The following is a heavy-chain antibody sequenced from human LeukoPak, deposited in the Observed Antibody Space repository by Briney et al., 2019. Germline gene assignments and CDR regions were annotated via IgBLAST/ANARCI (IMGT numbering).Heavy chain of an antibody. D-gene: IGHD6-13*01. CDR2: IYYSGST. CDR1: GGSISSGGYS. V-gene: IGHV4-30-4*07. CDR3: ARAGYSSSWYFGSGSHFDY. Sequence: PSETLSLTCAVSGGSISSGGYSWSWIRQPPGKGLEWIGYIYYSGSTYYNPSLKSRVTISVDTSKNQFSLKLSSVTAADTAVYYCARAGYSSSWYFGSGSHFDYWGQGTLVTVSS. J-gene: IGHJ4*02.